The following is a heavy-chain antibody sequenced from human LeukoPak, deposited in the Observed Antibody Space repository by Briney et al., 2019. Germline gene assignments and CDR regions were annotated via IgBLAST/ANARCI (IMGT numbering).Heavy chain of an antibody. Sequence: SVKVSCKASGGTFSSLTINWVRQAPRQGLEWMGGIIPIFGRANYAQKFQGRVTITADDSTSTAYMELSSLRSEDTAVYYCADLVYCSSSSCYEPFNQTWGQGTLVTVSP. CDR2: IIPIFGRA. CDR3: ADLVYCSSSSCYEPFNQT. D-gene: IGHD2-2*01. V-gene: IGHV1-69*01. J-gene: IGHJ4*02. CDR1: GGTFSSLT.